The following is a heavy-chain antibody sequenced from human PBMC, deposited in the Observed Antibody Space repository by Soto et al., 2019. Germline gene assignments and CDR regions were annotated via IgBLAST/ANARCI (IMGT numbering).Heavy chain of an antibody. V-gene: IGHV4-59*01. CDR1: GGSLSSYY. Sequence: QVQLQESGPGLVKPSETLSLTCVVSGGSLSSYYWSWIRQPPGKGLEWIGYIYYSGSTNYNPSLKSRVTISVDTSKTHFSLKLSSVTAADTAVYYCARTWGSTNHYCGRGTLVTVSS. D-gene: IGHD3-16*01. J-gene: IGHJ4*02. CDR2: IYYSGST. CDR3: ARTWGSTNHY.